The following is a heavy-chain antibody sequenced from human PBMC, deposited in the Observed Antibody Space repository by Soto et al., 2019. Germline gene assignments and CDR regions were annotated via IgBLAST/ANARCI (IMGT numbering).Heavy chain of an antibody. CDR3: ARVIAGRDWNYESRYYYYMDV. D-gene: IGHD1-7*01. Sequence: PGGSLRLSCAASGVAFSSYSMHWVRQAPGKGLEWVSSISSSSSYIYYADSVKGRFTISRDNAKNSLYLQMNSLRAEDTAVYYCARVIAGRDWNYESRYYYYMDVWGKGTTVTVSS. J-gene: IGHJ6*03. CDR2: ISSSSSYI. V-gene: IGHV3-21*01. CDR1: GVAFSSYS.